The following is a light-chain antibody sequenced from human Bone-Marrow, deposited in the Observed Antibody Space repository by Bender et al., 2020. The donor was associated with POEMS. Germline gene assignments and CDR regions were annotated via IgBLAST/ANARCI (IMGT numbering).Light chain of an antibody. CDR2: DVT. Sequence: QSALTQPRSVSGSPGQSVTISCTGTSSDVGGHNRVSWYQQHPGKAPKLLIYDVTKRPSGVPDRFSGSKSGNTASLSISGLQAEDGADYFYYSYGGSFNYVFRTRTKITVL. V-gene: IGLV2-11*01. CDR3: YSYGGSFNYV. CDR1: SSDVGGHNR. J-gene: IGLJ1*01.